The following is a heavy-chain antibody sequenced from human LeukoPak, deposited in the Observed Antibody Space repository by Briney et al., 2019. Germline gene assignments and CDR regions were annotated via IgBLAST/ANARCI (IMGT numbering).Heavy chain of an antibody. CDR2: IYPGDSDN. Sequence: GESLKVSCKGSGYTFTSYWIAWVRQMPGKGLEWMGIIYPGDSDNRNSPSFQGQVTISADKSISTAYLQWSSLKASDTAMYYCARNLYYYDSSGYQQYNWFDPWGQGTLVTVSS. V-gene: IGHV5-51*01. J-gene: IGHJ5*02. CDR1: GYTFTSYW. D-gene: IGHD3-22*01. CDR3: ARNLYYYDSSGYQQYNWFDP.